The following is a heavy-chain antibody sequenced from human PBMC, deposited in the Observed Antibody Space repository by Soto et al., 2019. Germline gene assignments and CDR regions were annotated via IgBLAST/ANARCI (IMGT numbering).Heavy chain of an antibody. J-gene: IGHJ4*02. CDR1: GGSISSYY. V-gene: IGHV4-59*01. Sequence: SETLSLTCTVSGGSISSYYWSWIRQSPGKGLEWIGYISFNGTTDYNPSLKSRLTMSVDTSKNQFSMKLSSVSAADTAVYYCVKAAHHVIPGFNWWGPGILVTISS. D-gene: IGHD1-1*01. CDR3: VKAAHHVIPGFNW. CDR2: ISFNGTT.